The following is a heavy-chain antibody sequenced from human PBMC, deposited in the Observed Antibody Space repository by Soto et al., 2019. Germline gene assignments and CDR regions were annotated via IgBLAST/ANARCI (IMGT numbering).Heavy chain of an antibody. J-gene: IGHJ4*02. D-gene: IGHD3-10*01. CDR3: ANYPHYYGSASFDY. CDR2: ISGSGGST. V-gene: IGHV3-23*01. CDR1: GFTCSSLA. Sequence: SGLLIRLPCAAFGFTCSSLAMRCILQAPGKGLEWVSAISGSGGSTYYADSVKGRFTISRDNSKNTLYLQMNSLRAEDTAVYYCANYPHYYGSASFDYWGQGTLVTVSS.